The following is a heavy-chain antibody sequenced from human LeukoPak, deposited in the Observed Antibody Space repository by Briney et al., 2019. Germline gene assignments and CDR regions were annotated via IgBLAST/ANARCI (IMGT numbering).Heavy chain of an antibody. V-gene: IGHV1-18*01. J-gene: IGHJ4*02. D-gene: IGHD2-21*02. Sequence: GTSVKVSCKASGYTFTSYGISWVRQAPGQGLEWMGWISAYNGNTNYAQKLQGRVTMTTDTSTSTVYMELRSLRSDDTAVYYCARSYSRAYCGGDCYEGYWGQGTLVTVSS. CDR2: ISAYNGNT. CDR3: ARSYSRAYCGGDCYEGY. CDR1: GYTFTSYG.